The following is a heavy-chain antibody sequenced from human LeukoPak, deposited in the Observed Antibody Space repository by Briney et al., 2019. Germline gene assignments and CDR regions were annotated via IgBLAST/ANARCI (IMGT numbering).Heavy chain of an antibody. CDR3: AKDAVRFGELLYLDY. V-gene: IGHV3-23*01. D-gene: IGHD3-10*01. Sequence: GGFLRLSCAASGFTFDDYGMSWVRQAPGKGLEWVSGISGSGGSTYYADSVKGRFTISRDNSKNTLYLQMNSLRAEDTAVYYCAKDAVRFGELLYLDYWGQGTLVTVSS. J-gene: IGHJ4*02. CDR1: GFTFDDYG. CDR2: ISGSGGST.